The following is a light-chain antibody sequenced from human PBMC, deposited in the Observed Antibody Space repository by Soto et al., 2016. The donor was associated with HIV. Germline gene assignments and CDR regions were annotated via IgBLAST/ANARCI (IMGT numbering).Light chain of an antibody. J-gene: IGKJ2*01. CDR1: QGVNNH. V-gene: IGKV1-17*03. CDR3: LQQYSYPFT. CDR2: GSS. Sequence: DIQMTQSPSALSASVGDRVTITCRASQGVNNHLAWFQQKPGKVPKRLIYGSSSLQSGVPSRFSGSGSGTEFTLTISSLQPEDSATYYCLQQYSYPFTFGRGTKLGIK.